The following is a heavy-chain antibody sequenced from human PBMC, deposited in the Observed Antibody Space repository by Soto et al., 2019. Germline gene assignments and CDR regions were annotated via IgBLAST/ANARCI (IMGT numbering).Heavy chain of an antibody. CDR2: INPNSGGT. CDR3: ASAAVTGTAGLDF. CDR1: GYTFSGFY. D-gene: IGHD6-19*01. J-gene: IGHJ4*02. V-gene: IGHV1-2*02. Sequence: ASVKVSCKASGYTFSGFYMHWVLQAPGQGLEWIGWINPNSGGTKSAEKFQGRVTMTRDTSISTAYMELSRLTSDDTAVYYCASAAVTGTAGLDFWGQGTQVSV.